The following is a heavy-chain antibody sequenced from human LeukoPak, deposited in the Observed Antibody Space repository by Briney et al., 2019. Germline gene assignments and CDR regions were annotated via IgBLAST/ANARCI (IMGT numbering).Heavy chain of an antibody. CDR1: GFTFSTYS. Sequence: PGGSLRLSCAASGFTFSTYSMNWVRQAPGKGLEWVSSISSSSSYIYYADSVKGRFTISRDNAKNSLYLQMNSLRAEDTAVYYCARGSHYDILTGYWFFDYWGQGTLVTVSS. J-gene: IGHJ4*02. V-gene: IGHV3-21*01. CDR2: ISSSSSYI. D-gene: IGHD3-9*01. CDR3: ARGSHYDILTGYWFFDY.